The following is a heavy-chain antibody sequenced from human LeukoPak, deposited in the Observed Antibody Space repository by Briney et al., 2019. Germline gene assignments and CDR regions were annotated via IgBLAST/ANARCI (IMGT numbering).Heavy chain of an antibody. CDR1: GGSISSGSYY. CDR2: IYISGST. D-gene: IGHD2-2*02. J-gene: IGHJ6*03. CDR3: ARDVSRYCSSTSCYRPYYYMDV. Sequence: SETLSLTCTVSGGSISSGSYYWSWIRQPAGKGLEWIGRIYISGSTNYNPSLKSRVTISVDTSKNQFSLKLSSVTAADTAVYYCARDVSRYCSSTSCYRPYYYMDVWGKGTTVTVSS. V-gene: IGHV4-61*02.